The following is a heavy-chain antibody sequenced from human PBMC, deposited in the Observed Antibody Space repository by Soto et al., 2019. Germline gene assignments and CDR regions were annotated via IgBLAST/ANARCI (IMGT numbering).Heavy chain of an antibody. D-gene: IGHD1-26*01. Sequence: PXGALRLSCSASRFTVRSNDMNWVRQPPEKGLDWVSVIYSADSIYYADSVKGRFTISRDKSKNTLYLQMNSLRAEAMAVYYCARGEAGSYYWGRGTLVTVSS. CDR1: RFTVRSND. CDR3: ARGEAGSYY. CDR2: IYSADSI. J-gene: IGHJ2*01. V-gene: IGHV3-53*01.